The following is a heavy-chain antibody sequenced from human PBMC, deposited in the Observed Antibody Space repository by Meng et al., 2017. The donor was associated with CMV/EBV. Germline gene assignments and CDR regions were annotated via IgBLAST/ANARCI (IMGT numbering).Heavy chain of an antibody. CDR1: GGTFSSYA. D-gene: IGHD5-18*01. CDR3: ARVLRGYSYGSPYYY. Sequence: SGGTFSSYAISWVRQAPGQGLEWMGGIIPIFGTANYAQKFQGRVTITTDESTSTAYMELSSLRSEDTAVYYCARVLRGYSYGSPYYYWGQGTLVTVSS. CDR2: IIPIFGTA. J-gene: IGHJ4*02. V-gene: IGHV1-69*05.